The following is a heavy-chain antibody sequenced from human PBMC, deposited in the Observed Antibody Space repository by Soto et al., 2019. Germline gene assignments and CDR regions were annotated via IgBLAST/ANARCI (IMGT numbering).Heavy chain of an antibody. CDR3: ETRTGYSSSWYVFDY. CDR1: GYSFTSYW. CDR2: IYPGDSDT. Sequence: GESLKISCKGSGYSFTSYWIGWVRQMPGKGLEWMGIIYPGDSDTRYSPSFQGQVTISADKSISTAYLQWSSLKASGTAMYYCETRTGYSSSWYVFDYWGQGTLVTVSS. V-gene: IGHV5-51*01. J-gene: IGHJ4*02. D-gene: IGHD6-13*01.